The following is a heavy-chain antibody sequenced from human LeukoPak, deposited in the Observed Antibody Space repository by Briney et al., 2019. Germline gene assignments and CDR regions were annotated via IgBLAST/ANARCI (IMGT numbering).Heavy chain of an antibody. Sequence: MAGGSLRLSCAASGFTFSSYSMNWVRQAPGKGLEWVSSISSSSSYIYYADSVKGRFTISRDNAKNSLYLQMNSLRAEDTALYYCARGVTSTVTTGFDYWGQGTLVTVSS. CDR1: GFTFSSYS. CDR3: ARGVTSTVTTGFDY. D-gene: IGHD4-17*01. V-gene: IGHV3-21*04. CDR2: ISSSSSYI. J-gene: IGHJ4*02.